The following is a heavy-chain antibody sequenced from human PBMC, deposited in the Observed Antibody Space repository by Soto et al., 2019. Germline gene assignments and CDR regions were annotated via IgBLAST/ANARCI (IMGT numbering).Heavy chain of an antibody. CDR1: GASINSGNYY. J-gene: IGHJ4*01. CDR2: AYHSGSA. D-gene: IGHD3-10*01. V-gene: IGHV4-30-4*01. Sequence: QVQLQESGPGLVKPSKTLSLPCTVSGASINSGNYYWTWIRQTPGRGLEWIGYAYHSGSAYYNPSINSRDTISVDTSRNLYSLKLNSVTAADTAVYYCARGREWDMVRTYTAGFDFWGHGTLVTVSS. CDR3: ARGREWDMVRTYTAGFDF.